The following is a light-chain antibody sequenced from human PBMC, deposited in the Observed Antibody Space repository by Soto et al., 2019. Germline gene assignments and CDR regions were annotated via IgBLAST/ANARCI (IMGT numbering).Light chain of an antibody. Sequence: IQGTQSPFTPSASVGERVTIHSRARQGISAWMAWYQQKPGKAPKLLIYKASNLESGVPSRFSGSGSGTDFTLTISSLQPDDFATYYCQQYSNAWTFGQGTKV. CDR1: QGISAW. V-gene: IGKV1-5*03. CDR2: KAS. J-gene: IGKJ1*01. CDR3: QQYSNAWT.